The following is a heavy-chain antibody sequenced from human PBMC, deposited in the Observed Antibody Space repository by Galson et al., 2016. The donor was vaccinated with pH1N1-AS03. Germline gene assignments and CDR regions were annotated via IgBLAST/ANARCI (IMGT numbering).Heavy chain of an antibody. Sequence: SLRLSCAASGFSFSASWMSWVRQAPGKGLEWVAVIWHDGSEKYYADSVKGRFTISRDNSKNTLYLQMNSLRAEDTAVYYWARDRHYYDYIWGTYRYDWYFDLWGRGTLVTVSS. V-gene: IGHV3-33*08. D-gene: IGHD3-16*02. CDR2: IWHDGSEK. CDR1: GFSFSASW. J-gene: IGHJ2*01. CDR3: ARDRHYYDYIWGTYRYDWYFDL.